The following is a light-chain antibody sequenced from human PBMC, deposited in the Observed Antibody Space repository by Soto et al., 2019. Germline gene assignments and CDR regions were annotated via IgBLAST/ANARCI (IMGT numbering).Light chain of an antibody. CDR1: QSISSW. V-gene: IGKV1-5*03. CDR2: KAS. Sequence: DIQMTQSPSTLSASVGDRVTITCRASQSISSWLAWYQQKPGKAPKLLSYKASSLESGVPSRFSGSGSGTEFTLTISSLQPDDFATYYCQQYNSSPWTFGHGTKVELK. CDR3: QQYNSSPWT. J-gene: IGKJ1*01.